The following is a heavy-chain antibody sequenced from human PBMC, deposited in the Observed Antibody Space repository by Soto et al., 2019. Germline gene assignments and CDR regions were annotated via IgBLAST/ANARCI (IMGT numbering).Heavy chain of an antibody. CDR2: IYYSGST. V-gene: IGHV4-31*03. D-gene: IGHD1-1*01. CDR3: ATARPYYYYGMDV. J-gene: IGHJ6*02. Sequence: SETLSLTCTVSGGSISSGGYYWSWIRQHPGKGLEWIGYIYYSGSTYYNPSLKSRVTISVDTSKSQFSLKLSSVTAADTAVYYCATARPYYYYGMDVWGQGTTVTVSS. CDR1: GGSISSGGYY.